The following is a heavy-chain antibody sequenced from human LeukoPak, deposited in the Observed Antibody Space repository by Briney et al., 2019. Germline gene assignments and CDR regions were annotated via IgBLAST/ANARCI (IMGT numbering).Heavy chain of an antibody. CDR2: IKQDGSEK. J-gene: IGHJ4*02. CDR3: ARDRKYCSSTSCYTDPSFDY. D-gene: IGHD2-2*02. CDR1: GFTFSSYW. V-gene: IGHV3-7*01. Sequence: GGSLRLSCAASGFTFSSYWMSWVRQAPGKGLEWVANIKQDGSEKYYVDSVKGRFSISRDNAKNSLYLQMNSLRAEDTAVYYCARDRKYCSSTSCYTDPSFDYWGQGTLVTVSS.